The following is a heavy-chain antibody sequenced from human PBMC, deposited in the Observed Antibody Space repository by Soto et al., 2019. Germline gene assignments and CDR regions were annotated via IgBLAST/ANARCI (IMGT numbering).Heavy chain of an antibody. CDR2: ISYDGSNK. CDR3: AIGFGESIDY. Sequence: QVQLVESGGGVVQPGRSLRLSCAASGFTFSSYGMHWVRQAPGKGLEWVAVISYDGSNKYYADSVKGRFAISRDNSKNTLYLQMNSLRAEDTAVYCCAIGFGESIDYWGQGTLVTVSS. V-gene: IGHV3-30*03. CDR1: GFTFSSYG. J-gene: IGHJ4*02. D-gene: IGHD3-10*01.